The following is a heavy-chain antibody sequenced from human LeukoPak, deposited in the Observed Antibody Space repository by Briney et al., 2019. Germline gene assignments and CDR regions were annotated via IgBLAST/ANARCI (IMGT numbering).Heavy chain of an antibody. Sequence: ASVKVSCKVSGYTLTELSMHWVRQAPGQRLEWMGWINAGNGNTKYSQKFQGRVTITRDTSASTAYMELSSLRSEDTAVYYCARDDYVNAFDIWGQGTMVTVSS. J-gene: IGHJ3*02. D-gene: IGHD4-17*01. CDR2: INAGNGNT. CDR3: ARDDYVNAFDI. CDR1: GYTLTELS. V-gene: IGHV1-3*01.